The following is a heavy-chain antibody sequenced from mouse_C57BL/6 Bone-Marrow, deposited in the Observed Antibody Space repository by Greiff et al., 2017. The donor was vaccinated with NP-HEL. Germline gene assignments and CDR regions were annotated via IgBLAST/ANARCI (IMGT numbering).Heavy chain of an antibody. V-gene: IGHV14-4*01. Sequence: DVKLQESGAELVRPGASVKLSCTASGFNIKDDYMHWVKQRPEQGLEWIGWIDPENGDTEYASKFQGTATITADTSSNTAYLQLSSLTSEDTAVYYCTTGGSAYYFDYWGQGTTLTVSS. CDR2: IDPENGDT. J-gene: IGHJ2*01. D-gene: IGHD1-1*01. CDR1: GFNIKDDY. CDR3: TTGGSAYYFDY.